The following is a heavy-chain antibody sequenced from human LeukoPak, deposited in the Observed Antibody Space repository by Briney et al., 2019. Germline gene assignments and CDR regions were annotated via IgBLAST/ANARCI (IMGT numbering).Heavy chain of an antibody. D-gene: IGHD3-10*01. V-gene: IGHV4-59*01. CDR1: GGSISPYY. CDR2: IYYLGTT. CDR3: ARARYYKSPYYFDY. Sequence: PSETLSLTCTVSGGSISPYYWSWIRHPPGKGLEWIGYIYYLGTTNYNPSLQSRVIISVDTSKNQFSLKLSSVTAADTAVYYCARARYYKSPYYFDYWGQGTLVTVSS. J-gene: IGHJ4*02.